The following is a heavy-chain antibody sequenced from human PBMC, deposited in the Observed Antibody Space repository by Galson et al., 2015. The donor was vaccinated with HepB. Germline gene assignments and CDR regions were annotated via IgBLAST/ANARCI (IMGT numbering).Heavy chain of an antibody. CDR3: ARDPGMGDDAFDI. CDR2: INAGNGNT. Sequence: SVKVSCKASGYTFTSYAMHWVRQAPGQRLEWMGWINAGNGNTKYSQKFQGRVTITRDTSASTAYMELSSLRSEDTAVYYCARDPGMGDDAFDIWGQGTMVTVSS. V-gene: IGHV1-3*01. D-gene: IGHD1-26*01. J-gene: IGHJ3*02. CDR1: GYTFTSYA.